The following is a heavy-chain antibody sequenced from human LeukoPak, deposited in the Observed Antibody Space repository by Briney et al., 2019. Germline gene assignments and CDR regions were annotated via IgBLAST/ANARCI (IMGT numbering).Heavy chain of an antibody. Sequence: PSETLSLTCTVSGGSISSYYWSWIRQPPGKGLEWIGYIYYSGSTNYNPSLKNRVTISVDTSKNQFSLKLSSVTAADTAVYYCARHRYYYDSSGYYEMGLYYFDYWGQGTLVTVSS. CDR1: GGSISSYY. D-gene: IGHD3-22*01. J-gene: IGHJ4*02. CDR3: ARHRYYYDSSGYYEMGLYYFDY. V-gene: IGHV4-59*08. CDR2: IYYSGST.